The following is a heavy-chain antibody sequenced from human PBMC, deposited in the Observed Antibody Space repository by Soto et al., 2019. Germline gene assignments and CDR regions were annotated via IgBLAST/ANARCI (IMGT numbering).Heavy chain of an antibody. Sequence: GESLKISCKGSGYSFTSYWIAWVRQMPGKGLEWMGIIYPGDSDIRYSPSFQGQVTISADKSINTAYLEWSSLKASDTAMYYCARWSGQWLAKFDCWGQGTLVTVSS. CDR1: GYSFTSYW. D-gene: IGHD6-19*01. V-gene: IGHV5-51*01. CDR2: IYPGDSDI. CDR3: ARWSGQWLAKFDC. J-gene: IGHJ4*02.